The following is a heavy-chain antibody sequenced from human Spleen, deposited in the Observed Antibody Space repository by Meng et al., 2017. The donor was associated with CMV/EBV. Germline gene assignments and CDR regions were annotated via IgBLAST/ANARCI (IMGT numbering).Heavy chain of an antibody. CDR2: INPNSGAT. CDR1: GYTCTDCW. D-gene: IGHD1-1*01. Sequence: SCKATGYTCTDCWIHWGRQAPGQGLEWMGWINPNSGATNYAQKFQSRVTMNRVTSITTFYMELNRLRSDDTAVYYCARETGTPADYWGQGTLVTVSS. CDR3: ARETGTPADY. V-gene: IGHV1-2*02. J-gene: IGHJ4*02.